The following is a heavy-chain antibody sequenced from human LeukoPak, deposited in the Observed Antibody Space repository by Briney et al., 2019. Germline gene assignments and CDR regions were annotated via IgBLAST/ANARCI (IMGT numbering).Heavy chain of an antibody. D-gene: IGHD3-22*01. V-gene: IGHV3-66*04. CDR3: ARLDSHDSCGAFCGMDV. Sequence: PGGSLRLSCAASGFTVNRTYMSWVRQAPGRGLEWVSVIYSGGATYYSDSVKGRLTISRDNSKNTLYLQINSLRAEDTALYYCARLDSHDSCGAFCGMDVWGRGTSVTVSS. CDR2: IYSGGAT. J-gene: IGHJ6*02. CDR1: GFTVNRTY.